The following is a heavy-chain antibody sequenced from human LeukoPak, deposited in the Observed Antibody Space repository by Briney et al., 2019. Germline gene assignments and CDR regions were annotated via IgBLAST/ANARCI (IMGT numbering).Heavy chain of an antibody. Sequence: SETLSLTCAVYGGSFSGYYWSWIRQPPGKGLEWIGEINHSGSTNYNPSLKSRVTISVDTSKNQFSLKLSSVTAADTAVYYCARPISKWHGSGSSSYDYWGQGTLVTVSS. V-gene: IGHV4-34*01. CDR2: INHSGST. CDR3: ARPISKWHGSGSSSYDY. CDR1: GGSFSGYY. J-gene: IGHJ4*02. D-gene: IGHD3-10*01.